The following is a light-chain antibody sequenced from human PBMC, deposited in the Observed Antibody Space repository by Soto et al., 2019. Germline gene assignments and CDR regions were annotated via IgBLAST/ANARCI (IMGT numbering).Light chain of an antibody. CDR3: SSSISSSLYV. Sequence: QSALIQPASVSGSPGQSITFSCSGTGSDVGDYAYVSWYQHHPGKAPKLIIYDVSNRPSGVSNRFSGSKSGNTASLTISGLQAEDEADYYCSSSISSSLYVFGTGTQLTVL. CDR2: DVS. CDR1: GSDVGDYAY. V-gene: IGLV2-14*03. J-gene: IGLJ1*01.